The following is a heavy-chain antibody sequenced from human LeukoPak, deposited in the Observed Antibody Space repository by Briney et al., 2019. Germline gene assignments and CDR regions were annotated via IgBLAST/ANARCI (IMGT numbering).Heavy chain of an antibody. V-gene: IGHV1-2*06. CDR3: ARDLYSGSYHNYFDY. CDR2: INPNSGGT. CDR1: GYTFTGYY. Sequence: ASVKVSCKASGYTFTGYYMHWVRQAPGQGLEWMGRINPNSGGTNYAQKFQGRVTMTRDTSISTAYMELSRLRSDDTAVYYCARDLYSGSYHNYFDYWGQGTLVTVSS. J-gene: IGHJ4*02. D-gene: IGHD1-26*01.